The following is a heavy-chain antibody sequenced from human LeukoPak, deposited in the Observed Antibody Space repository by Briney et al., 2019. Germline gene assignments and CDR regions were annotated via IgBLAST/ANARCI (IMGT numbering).Heavy chain of an antibody. D-gene: IGHD3-10*01. CDR1: GFTFSNYV. V-gene: IGHV3-30*04. Sequence: PPGGSLRLSCAASGFTFSNYVMHWVRQAPGKGLEWVAMISYDGTRQYYADSVRGRFTISRDNAKNTLYLQMNSLRAEDTAVYFCARVLDGSGSRSFDYWGQGTLVTVSS. J-gene: IGHJ4*02. CDR2: ISYDGTRQ. CDR3: ARVLDGSGSRSFDY.